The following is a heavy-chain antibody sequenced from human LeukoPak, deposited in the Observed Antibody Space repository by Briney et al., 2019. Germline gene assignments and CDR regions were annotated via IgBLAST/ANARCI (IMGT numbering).Heavy chain of an antibody. CDR2: IRSKANSYAT. J-gene: IGHJ6*02. V-gene: IGHV3-73*01. CDR1: GFTFSGSA. D-gene: IGHD1-26*01. Sequence: PGGSLRLSCAASGFTFSGSAMHWVRQASGKGLEWVGRIRSKANSYATAYAASVKGRFTISRDDSKNTAYLQMNSLKTEDTAVYYCTRPWSEVGRYRYSGSYFDEGYYYYGMDVWGQGTTVTVSS. CDR3: TRPWSEVGRYRYSGSYFDEGYYYYGMDV.